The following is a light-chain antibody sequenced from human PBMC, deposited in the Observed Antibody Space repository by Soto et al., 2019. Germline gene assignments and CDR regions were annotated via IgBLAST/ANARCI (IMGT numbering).Light chain of an antibody. CDR2: DAS. CDR1: QSVTNW. CDR3: QQYNTYPWT. J-gene: IGKJ1*01. Sequence: DIPMTQSPSTLSASVGDRVTITCRASQSVTNWLAWYQQKPGKAPKLLIYDASSLESGVPSRFSGSASGTEFTLTISSLQPDDFATYYCQQYNTYPWTFGLGTKVEIK. V-gene: IGKV1-5*01.